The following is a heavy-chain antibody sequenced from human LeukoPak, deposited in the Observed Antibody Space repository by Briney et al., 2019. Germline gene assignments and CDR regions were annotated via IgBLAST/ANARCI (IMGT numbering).Heavy chain of an antibody. CDR2: ISAYNGNT. Sequence: ASVKVSCKASGYTFTSYGISWVRQAPGQGLGWMGWISAYNGNTNYAQKLQGRVTMTTDTSMSTAYMELRSLRSDDTAVYYCARDSSPVWVAAAGKDYYGMDVWGQGTTVTVSS. D-gene: IGHD6-13*01. CDR3: ARDSSPVWVAAAGKDYYGMDV. CDR1: GYTFTSYG. V-gene: IGHV1-18*01. J-gene: IGHJ6*02.